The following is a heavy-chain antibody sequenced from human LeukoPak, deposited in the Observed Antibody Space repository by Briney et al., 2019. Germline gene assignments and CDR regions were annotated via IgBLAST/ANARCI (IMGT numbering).Heavy chain of an antibody. CDR3: AKYSGSLFIDYFDY. V-gene: IGHV3-23*01. D-gene: IGHD1-26*01. Sequence: GGSLRLSCAASGFTSSSYAMRWVRQAPGKGLALVSSISGSGGTTYYADSVKGRFPISRDNSKYTLYLQMNSLRAGDSAVDYCAKYSGSLFIDYFDYWGQGTLVTVSS. J-gene: IGHJ4*02. CDR1: GFTSSSYA. CDR2: ISGSGGTT.